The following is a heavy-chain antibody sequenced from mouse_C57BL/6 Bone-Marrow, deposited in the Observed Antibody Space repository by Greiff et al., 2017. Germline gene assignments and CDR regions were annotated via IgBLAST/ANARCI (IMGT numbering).Heavy chain of an antibody. CDR1: GFTFSDYY. CDR3: ARHRSNYVLFAY. D-gene: IGHD2-5*01. V-gene: IGHV5-12*01. J-gene: IGHJ3*01. Sequence: EVKLMESGGGLVQPGGSLKLSCAASGFTFSDYYMYWVRQTPEKRLEWVAYISNGGGSTYYPDTVKGRFTISRDNAKNTLYLQMSRLKSEDTAMYYCARHRSNYVLFAYWGQGTLVTVSA. CDR2: ISNGGGST.